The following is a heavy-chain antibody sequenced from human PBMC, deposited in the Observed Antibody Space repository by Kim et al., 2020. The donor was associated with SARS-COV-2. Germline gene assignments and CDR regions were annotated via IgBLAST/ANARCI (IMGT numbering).Heavy chain of an antibody. J-gene: IGHJ6*02. CDR3: ARDSGSPSNYFYYYGMDV. CDR1: GFTFSSYG. V-gene: IGHV3-33*01. CDR2: IWYDGSNK. Sequence: GGSLRLSCAASGFTFSSYGMHWVRQAPGKGLEWVAVIWYDGSNKYYADSVKGRFTISRDNSKNTLYLQMNSLRAEDTAVYYCARDSGSPSNYFYYYGMDVWGQGTTVTVSS. D-gene: IGHD4-4*01.